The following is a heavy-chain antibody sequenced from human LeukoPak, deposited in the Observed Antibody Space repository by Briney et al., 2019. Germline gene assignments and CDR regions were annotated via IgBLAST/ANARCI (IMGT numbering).Heavy chain of an antibody. CDR2: IIPILGIA. CDR3: ASVGSYYYDSSGGFDY. D-gene: IGHD3-22*01. CDR1: GYTFTGYF. J-gene: IGHJ4*02. V-gene: IGHV1-69*10. Sequence: ASVKVSCKASGYTFTGYFMHWVRQAPGQGLEWMGWIIPILGIANYAQKFQGRVTITADKSTSTAYMELSSLRSEDTAVYYCASVGSYYYDSSGGFDYWGQGTLVTVSS.